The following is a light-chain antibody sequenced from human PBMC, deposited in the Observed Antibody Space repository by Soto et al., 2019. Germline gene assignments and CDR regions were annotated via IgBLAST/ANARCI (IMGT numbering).Light chain of an antibody. J-gene: IGKJ5*01. CDR1: QSVSNF. CDR2: DAS. CDR3: QQYGSSGT. V-gene: IGKV3-20*01. Sequence: EIVMTQSPATLSLSPGERATLSCRASQSVSNFLAWYQQKPGQAPRLLIYDASNRATGIPARFSGSGFGTDFTLTISRPEPEDFAVYYCQQYGSSGTFGQGTRLEIK.